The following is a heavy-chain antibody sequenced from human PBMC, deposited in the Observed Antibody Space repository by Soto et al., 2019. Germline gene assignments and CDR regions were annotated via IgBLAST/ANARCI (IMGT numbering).Heavy chain of an antibody. CDR3: ARVGRGIAAAGMVYYYYGMDV. D-gene: IGHD6-13*01. CDR1: GGTFSSYA. J-gene: IGHJ6*02. V-gene: IGHV1-69*13. CDR2: IIPIFGTA. Sequence: ASVKVSCKASGGTFSSYAISWVRQAPGQGLEWMGGIIPIFGTANYAQKFQGRVTITADESTSTAYMELSSLRSEDTAVYYCARVGRGIAAAGMVYYYYGMDVWGQGTTVTVSS.